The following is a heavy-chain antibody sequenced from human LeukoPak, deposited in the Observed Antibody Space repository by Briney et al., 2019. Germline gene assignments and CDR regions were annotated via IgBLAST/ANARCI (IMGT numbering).Heavy chain of an antibody. D-gene: IGHD3-3*01. CDR3: ARVSMDYDFWSGYSLDV. J-gene: IGHJ6*04. CDR2: INHSGST. CDR1: GFTFSSYS. Sequence: PGGSLRLSCAASGFTFSSYSMNWVRQAPGKGLEWIGEINHSGSTNYNPSLKSRVTISVDTSKNQFSLKLSSVTAADTAVYYCARVSMDYDFWSGYSLDVWGKGTTVTVSS. V-gene: IGHV4-34*01.